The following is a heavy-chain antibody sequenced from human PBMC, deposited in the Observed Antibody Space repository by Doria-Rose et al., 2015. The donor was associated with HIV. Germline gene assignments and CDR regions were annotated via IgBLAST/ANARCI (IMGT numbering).Heavy chain of an antibody. CDR3: ARIKSSRWYHKYYFDF. CDR2: IFSDDER. J-gene: IGHJ4*02. CDR1: GVSLSSPGMG. V-gene: IGHV2-26*01. Sequence: SGPVLVKPTETLTLTCTVSGVSLSSPGMGVSWIRQPLGKALEWLANIFSDDERSYKTSLKSRLTISRGTSKSQVVITMTDMDPVDTATYYCARIKSSRWYHKYYFDFWGQGTLVIVSA. D-gene: IGHD6-13*01.